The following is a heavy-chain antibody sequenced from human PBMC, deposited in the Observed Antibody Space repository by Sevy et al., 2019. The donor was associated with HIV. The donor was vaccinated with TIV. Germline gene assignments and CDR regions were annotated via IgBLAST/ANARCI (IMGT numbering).Heavy chain of an antibody. D-gene: IGHD3-10*01. CDR2: ISFSGGST. J-gene: IGHJ4*02. V-gene: IGHV3-23*01. CDR1: GFSLSTYA. CDR3: AKDRVSGTYYTGDFDY. Sequence: GGSLRLSCAASGFSLSTYAMTWVRQAPGKGLEWVSVISFSGGSTYYADSVKGRFTISRDNSKNTLYLQMISLRAEDTAVYYCAKDRVSGTYYTGDFDYWGQGTLVTVSS.